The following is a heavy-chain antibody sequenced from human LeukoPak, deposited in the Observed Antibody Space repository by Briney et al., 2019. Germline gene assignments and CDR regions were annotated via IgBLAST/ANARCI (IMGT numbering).Heavy chain of an antibody. CDR2: MGPSGDT. J-gene: IGHJ2*01. D-gene: IGHD6-13*01. V-gene: IGHV3-69-1*01. Sequence: GGSLRLSCAGSGFTFTNFAMTWVRQAPGKGLEWVSSMGPSGDTYYADSLKGRFTISRDNVKNSMYLQMNSLRAEDTAMYYCARGKNVFISAGGIHWHFDLWGRGTLVTVSS. CDR3: ARGKNVFISAGGIHWHFDL. CDR1: GFTFTNFA.